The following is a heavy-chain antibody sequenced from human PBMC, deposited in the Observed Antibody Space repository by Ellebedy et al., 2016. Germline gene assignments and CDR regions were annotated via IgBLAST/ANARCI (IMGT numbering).Heavy chain of an antibody. CDR3: ARHHTDYSNYKWLFFDY. Sequence: GGSLRLSXAASGFTFSDYYMSWIRQAPGKGLEWVSYISSSGSTIYYADSVKGRFTISRDNAKNSLYLRMNSLRAEDTAVYYCARHHTDYSNYKWLFFDYWGQGTLVTVSS. CDR1: GFTFSDYY. CDR2: ISSSGSTI. V-gene: IGHV3-11*01. J-gene: IGHJ4*02. D-gene: IGHD4-11*01.